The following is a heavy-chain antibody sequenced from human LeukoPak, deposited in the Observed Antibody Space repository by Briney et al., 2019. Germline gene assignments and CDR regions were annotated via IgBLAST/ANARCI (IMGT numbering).Heavy chain of an antibody. V-gene: IGHV3-48*01. J-gene: IGHJ4*02. CDR2: ICSSSSTI. CDR3: ARDDGYYYGSGSYSSLDY. CDR1: GFTFSSYR. D-gene: IGHD3-10*01. Sequence: QAGGSLRLSCAASGFTFSSYRMIWLPHAPGEALVWVSYICSSSSTIYYTDSVKGRFTISRDNAKNSLYLQMNSLSAEDTAVYYCARDDGYYYGSGSYSSLDYWGQGTLVTVSS.